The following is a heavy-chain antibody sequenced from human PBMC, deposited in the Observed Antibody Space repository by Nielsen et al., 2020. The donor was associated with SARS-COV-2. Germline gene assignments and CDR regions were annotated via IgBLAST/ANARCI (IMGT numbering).Heavy chain of an antibody. J-gene: IGHJ4*02. CDR3: ARDPRQLAIFDY. V-gene: IGHV3-33*01. CDR2: IWYDGSNK. Sequence: GESLKISCAASGLSFSSYGMHWVRQAPGKGLEWVAVIWYDGSNKYYADSVKGRFTISRDNSKNTLYLQMNSLRAEDTAVYYCARDPRQLAIFDYWGQGTLVTVSS. CDR1: GLSFSSYG. D-gene: IGHD6-6*01.